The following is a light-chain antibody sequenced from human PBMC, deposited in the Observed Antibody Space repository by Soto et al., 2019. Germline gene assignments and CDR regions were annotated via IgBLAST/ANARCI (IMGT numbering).Light chain of an antibody. CDR3: QQANSFPIT. CDR2: TAS. CDR1: QDITKW. V-gene: IGKV1-12*01. J-gene: IGKJ5*01. Sequence: TQMTQPKYSVAVSGLDGVTINCSASQDITKWLAWYQQKPGLAPNLVIYTASRLHGGGPSRFSGSGSGTDFTLTISSLQPEDFATYYCQQANSFPITFGQGTRLEI.